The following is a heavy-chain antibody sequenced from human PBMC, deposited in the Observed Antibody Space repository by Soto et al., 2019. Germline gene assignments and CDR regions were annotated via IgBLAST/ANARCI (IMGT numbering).Heavy chain of an antibody. CDR3: AKGRGRVVVAARAYYYYGMDV. J-gene: IGHJ6*02. Sequence: GGSLRLSCAASGFTFSSYAMSWVRQAPGKGLEWVSAISGSGGSTYYADSVKGRFTISRDNSKNTLYLQMNSLRAEDTAVYYCAKGRGRVVVAARAYYYYGMDVWGQGTTVTVSS. CDR1: GFTFSSYA. V-gene: IGHV3-23*01. D-gene: IGHD2-15*01. CDR2: ISGSGGST.